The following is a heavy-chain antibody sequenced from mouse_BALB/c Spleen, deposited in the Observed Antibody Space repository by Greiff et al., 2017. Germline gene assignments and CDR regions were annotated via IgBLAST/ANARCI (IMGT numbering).Heavy chain of an antibody. J-gene: IGHJ4*01. D-gene: IGHD2-1*01. Sequence: VQLQQSGAELVKPGASVKLSCTASGFNFKDSYMHWVKQRPEQGLEWIGRIDPANGNTKYNPNFQGKSTITADTSSNTAYLQLSSLTSEDTAVYYCARTPLYYYSAMEDWGEGTSVTVSS. V-gene: IGHV14-3*02. CDR1: GFNFKDSY. CDR2: IDPANGNT. CDR3: ARTPLYYYSAMED.